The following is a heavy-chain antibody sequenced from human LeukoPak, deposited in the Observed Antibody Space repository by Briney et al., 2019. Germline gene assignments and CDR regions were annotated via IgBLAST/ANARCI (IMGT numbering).Heavy chain of an antibody. J-gene: IGHJ3*02. CDR3: ARAVNWNYDAFDI. V-gene: IGHV4-30-2*01. CDR1: GGSISSGGYS. D-gene: IGHD1-7*01. Sequence: PSQTLSLTCAVSGGSISSGGYSWSWIRQPPGKDLEWIGYIYHSGSTYYNPSLKSRVTISVDRSKNQFSLKLSSVTAADTAVYYCARAVNWNYDAFDIWGQGTMVTVSS. CDR2: IYHSGST.